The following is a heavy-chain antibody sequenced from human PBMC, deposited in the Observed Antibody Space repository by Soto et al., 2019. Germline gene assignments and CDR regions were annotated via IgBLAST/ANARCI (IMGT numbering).Heavy chain of an antibody. D-gene: IGHD3-10*01. V-gene: IGHV3-30-3*01. Sequence: QVQLVESGGGVVQPGRSLRLSCAASGFTFSSYAMHWVRQAPGKGLEWVAVISYDGSNKYYADSVKGRFTISRDNSKNTLYLQMNSLRAEDTAEYYCARSSMVRGYYYGMDVWVRGTTVTVSS. CDR1: GFTFSSYA. CDR2: ISYDGSNK. J-gene: IGHJ6*02. CDR3: ARSSMVRGYYYGMDV.